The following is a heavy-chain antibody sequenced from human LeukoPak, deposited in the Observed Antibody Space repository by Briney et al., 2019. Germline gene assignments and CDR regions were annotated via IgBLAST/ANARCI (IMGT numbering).Heavy chain of an antibody. J-gene: IGHJ4*02. CDR3: ATWGHVEY. D-gene: IGHD3-16*01. Sequence: GGSLRLSCAASGLTLGNSAMSWVRQAPGKGLEWVSMISGASGKSYSADSVKGRFTVSRDDSKNTLFLQMNSLRVDDTAVYYCATWGHVEYWGQGTQVTVSS. CDR1: GLTLGNSA. CDR2: ISGASGKS. V-gene: IGHV3-23*01.